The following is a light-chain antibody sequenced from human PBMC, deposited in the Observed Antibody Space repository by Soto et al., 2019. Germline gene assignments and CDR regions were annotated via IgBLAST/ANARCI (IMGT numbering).Light chain of an antibody. CDR3: QQYYRYYT. V-gene: IGKV1-5*01. Sequence: DIQLTQSPSTLSASAGDRVTITCRASQSISYWVAWYQQKPGQAPRLLIYDASTLASGVPSRFSGSRSYTEFTLTISSLQPDDLATYYCQQYYRYYTFGQGIKLEIE. CDR1: QSISYW. CDR2: DAS. J-gene: IGKJ2*01.